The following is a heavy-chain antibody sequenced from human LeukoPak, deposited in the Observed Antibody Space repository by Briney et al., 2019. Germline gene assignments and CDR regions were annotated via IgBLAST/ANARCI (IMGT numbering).Heavy chain of an antibody. D-gene: IGHD5-12*01. J-gene: IGHJ6*02. CDR1: GFTFSSYA. CDR3: ARDNGGYDWALDV. CDR2: ISYDGSNK. V-gene: IGHV3-30-3*01. Sequence: GRSLRLSCAASGFTFSSYAMHWVHQAPGKGLEWVAVISYDGSNKYYADSVKGRFTISRDNSKNTLYLQMNSLRAEDTAVYYCARDNGGYDWALDVWGQGTTVTVSS.